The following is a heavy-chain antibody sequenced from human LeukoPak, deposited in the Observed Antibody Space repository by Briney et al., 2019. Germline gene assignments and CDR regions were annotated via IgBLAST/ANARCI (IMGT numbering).Heavy chain of an antibody. CDR1: GYTFSSCG. CDR2: INPSGGST. V-gene: IGHV1-46*01. Sequence: ASVKVSCKASGYTFSSCGISWVRQAPGQGLEWMGIINPSGGSTSYAQKFQGRVTMTRDTSTSTVYMELNSLRSEDTAVYYCAREAGTAMAPFDYWGQGTLVTVSS. CDR3: AREAGTAMAPFDY. D-gene: IGHD5-18*01. J-gene: IGHJ4*02.